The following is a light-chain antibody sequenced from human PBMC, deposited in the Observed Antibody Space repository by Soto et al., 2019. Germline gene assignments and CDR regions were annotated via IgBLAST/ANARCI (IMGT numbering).Light chain of an antibody. V-gene: IGLV2-23*01. Sequence: QLVLTQPASVSGSPGQSITISCTGTSSDVGSYNLVSWYQQHPGKAPKLMIYEGSKRPSGVSNRFSGSKSGNTASLTISGLQAEDEADYYCCSYAGSSTVYVFGTGTKLTVL. J-gene: IGLJ1*01. CDR3: CSYAGSSTVYV. CDR1: SSDVGSYNL. CDR2: EGS.